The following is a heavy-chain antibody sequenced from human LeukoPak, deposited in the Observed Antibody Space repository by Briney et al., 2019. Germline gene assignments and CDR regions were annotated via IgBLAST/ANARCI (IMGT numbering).Heavy chain of an antibody. J-gene: IGHJ4*02. V-gene: IGHV1-18*01. Sequence: GASVKVSCKASRYTFTSYGISWVRQAPGQGLEWMGWISAYNGNTNYAQKLQGRVTMTTDTSTSTAYMELRSLRSDDTAVYYCARDRGGRYYYDSSGYYYVWGQGTLVTVSS. CDR1: RYTFTSYG. CDR3: ARDRGGRYYYDSSGYYYV. CDR2: ISAYNGNT. D-gene: IGHD3-22*01.